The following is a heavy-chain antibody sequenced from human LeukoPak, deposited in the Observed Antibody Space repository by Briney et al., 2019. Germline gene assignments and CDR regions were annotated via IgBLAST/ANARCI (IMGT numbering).Heavy chain of an antibody. CDR3: ARVGVYSNYDY. Sequence: PGGSLRLSCAASGFTFSSYAMHWVRQAPGKGLEYVSAISSNGGSTYYANSVEGRFTISRDNSKNTLYLQMGSLREEDMAVYYCARVGVYSNYDYWGQGTLVTVSS. J-gene: IGHJ4*02. D-gene: IGHD4-11*01. CDR1: GFTFSSYA. CDR2: ISSNGGST. V-gene: IGHV3-64*01.